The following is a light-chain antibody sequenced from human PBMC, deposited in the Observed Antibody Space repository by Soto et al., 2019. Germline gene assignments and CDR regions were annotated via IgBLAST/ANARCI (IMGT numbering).Light chain of an antibody. CDR3: SSYEGSNNFV. J-gene: IGLJ1*01. CDR1: SSDVGGYNF. Sequence: QSALTQPPSASGSPGQSVTISCTGTSSDVGGYNFVSWYQQHPGKAPKLMLYEVSQRPSGVPDRFSGSKSGNTASLTVSGLQAEDEADYYCSSYEGSNNFVFGTGTKVTVL. CDR2: EVS. V-gene: IGLV2-8*01.